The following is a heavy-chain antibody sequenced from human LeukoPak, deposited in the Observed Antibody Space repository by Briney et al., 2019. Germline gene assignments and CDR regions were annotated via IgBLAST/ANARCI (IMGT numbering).Heavy chain of an antibody. CDR3: AGGQTHTATDFDY. J-gene: IGHJ4*02. Sequence: SVKVSCKASGGTFSSYAISWVRQAPGQGLEWMGGIIPIFGTTNYAQKFQGRVTITTDESTSTAYMELSSLTSEDTAVYYCAGGQTHTATDFDYWGQGTLVTVSS. D-gene: IGHD5-18*01. V-gene: IGHV1-69*05. CDR1: GGTFSSYA. CDR2: IIPIFGTT.